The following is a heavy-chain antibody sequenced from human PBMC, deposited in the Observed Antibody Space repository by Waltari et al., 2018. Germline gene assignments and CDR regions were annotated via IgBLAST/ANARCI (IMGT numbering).Heavy chain of an antibody. CDR3: ARHPRYFLDY. J-gene: IGHJ4*02. CDR2: IYHSGST. Sequence: QVQLQESGPGLVKPSETLSLTCAVPGYSISSGYYWGWIRQPPGKGLEWIGSIYHSGSTYYNPSLKSRVTISVDTSKNQFSLKLSSVTAADTAVYYCARHPRYFLDYWGQGTLVTVSS. V-gene: IGHV4-38-2*01. D-gene: IGHD1-20*01. CDR1: GYSISSGYY.